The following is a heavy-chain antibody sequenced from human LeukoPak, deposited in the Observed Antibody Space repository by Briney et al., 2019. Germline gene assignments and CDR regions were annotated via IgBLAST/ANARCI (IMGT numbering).Heavy chain of an antibody. J-gene: IGHJ6*04. CDR3: ARALLWFGELLGDYYYGMDV. Sequence: ASVKVSCKASGYTFTSYAMHWVRQAPGQRLEXXXXXXXXXXXTKYSQKFQGRVTITRDTSASTAYMELSSLRSEDTAVYYCARALLWFGELLGDYYYGMDVWGKGTTVTVSS. D-gene: IGHD3-10*01. CDR2: XXXXXXXT. CDR1: GYTFTSYA. V-gene: IGHV1-3*01.